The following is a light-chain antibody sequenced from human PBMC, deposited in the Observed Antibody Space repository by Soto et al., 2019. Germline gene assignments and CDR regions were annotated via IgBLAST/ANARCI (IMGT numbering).Light chain of an antibody. V-gene: IGLV3-21*02. CDR3: QVWDNSGNPLYV. J-gene: IGLJ1*01. CDR1: NIGSKS. CDR2: DDS. Sequence: SYELTQTPSVSVAPGQTARITGGGQNIGSKSVHWYQHRPGQAPVLVLHDDSDRPSGIPERMSGSRSVNTATLTISRVEAGDEADYYCQVWDNSGNPLYVCGSGTTLTVL.